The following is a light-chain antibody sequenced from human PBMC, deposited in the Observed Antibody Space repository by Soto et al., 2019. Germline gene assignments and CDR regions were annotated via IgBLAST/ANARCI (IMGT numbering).Light chain of an antibody. V-gene: IGKV3-20*01. J-gene: IGKJ3*01. CDR1: QSVSSSY. Sequence: EIVLTQSPGTLSLSPGERATLSCRASQSVSSSYLACYQQKPGQAPRLLIYGASGRATGIPDRFSGSGSGTDFTLTISRREPEDFAVYYCQHYGSSPLFTFGPGTKVDIK. CDR3: QHYGSSPLFT. CDR2: GAS.